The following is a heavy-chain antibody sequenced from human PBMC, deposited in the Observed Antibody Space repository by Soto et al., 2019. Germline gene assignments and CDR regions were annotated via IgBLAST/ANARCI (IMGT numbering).Heavy chain of an antibody. CDR3: ARDYSGTAMGYYYYYYGMDV. V-gene: IGHV3-7*03. Sequence: PGGSLRLSCAASGFTFSSYWMSWVRQAPGKGLEWVANIKQDGSEKYYVDSVKGRFTISRDNAKNSLYLQMNSLRAEDTAVYYCARDYSGTAMGYYYYYYGMDVWGQGTTVTVSS. CDR1: GFTFSSYW. D-gene: IGHD1-26*01. CDR2: IKQDGSEK. J-gene: IGHJ6*02.